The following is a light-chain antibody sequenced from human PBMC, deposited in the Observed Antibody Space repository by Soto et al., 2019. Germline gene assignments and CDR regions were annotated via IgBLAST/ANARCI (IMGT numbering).Light chain of an antibody. V-gene: IGLV2-8*01. Sequence: QSALTQPPSASGSPGQSVTISCTGTSSDVGGYNFVSWYQQYPGKAPKLMVYEVNKRPLGVPDRFPGSKSGNTASLTVPGLQAEDEADYYCTSYAGGNKVFGTGTKLTVL. CDR2: EVN. CDR3: TSYAGGNKV. CDR1: SSDVGGYNF. J-gene: IGLJ1*01.